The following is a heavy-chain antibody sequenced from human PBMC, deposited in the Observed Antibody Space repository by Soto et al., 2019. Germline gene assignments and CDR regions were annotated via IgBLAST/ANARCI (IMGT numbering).Heavy chain of an antibody. CDR1: GGSITGDGYY. J-gene: IGHJ4*02. Sequence: QVQLQESGPGLVKPSQTLSLTCTVSGGSITGDGYYWSWIRQHPGKGLEWIAYIYYSGSNYYNPSRTSRVTMSVDPSKNPFSLKLSSVTAADTAVYYCAGVNRPTYADFAFDYWGQGTLVTVSS. V-gene: IGHV4-31*03. CDR3: AGVNRPTYADFAFDY. D-gene: IGHD4-17*01. CDR2: IYYSGSN.